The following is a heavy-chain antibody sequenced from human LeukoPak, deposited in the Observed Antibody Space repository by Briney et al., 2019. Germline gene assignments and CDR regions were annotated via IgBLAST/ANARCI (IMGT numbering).Heavy chain of an antibody. CDR3: ARDFLPGIAVAGPDY. J-gene: IGHJ4*02. D-gene: IGHD6-19*01. Sequence: ASVKVSCKASGGTFSSYAISWVRQAPGQGLEWMGGIIPIFGTANYAQKFQGRVTITADKSTSTAYMELSSLRSEDTAVYYCARDFLPGIAVAGPDYWGQGTLVTVSS. CDR1: GGTFSSYA. V-gene: IGHV1-69*06. CDR2: IIPIFGTA.